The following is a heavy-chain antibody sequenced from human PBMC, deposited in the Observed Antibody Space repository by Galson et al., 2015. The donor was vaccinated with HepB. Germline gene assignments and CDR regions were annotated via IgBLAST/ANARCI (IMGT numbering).Heavy chain of an antibody. Sequence: LSLTCAVTGDSITSGGYFWSWIRQPPGKGLEWIGYIFYTGSTHYNPSLRSRVPISVDTSTNQFSLHLNSVTAADTALYYCVRDVSAIDRVTMIEENWFDPWGKGTLVIVSS. CDR2: IFYTGST. V-gene: IGHV4-30-4*07. D-gene: IGHD3-22*01. CDR3: VRDVSAIDRVTMIEENWFDP. J-gene: IGHJ5*02. CDR1: GDSITSGGYF.